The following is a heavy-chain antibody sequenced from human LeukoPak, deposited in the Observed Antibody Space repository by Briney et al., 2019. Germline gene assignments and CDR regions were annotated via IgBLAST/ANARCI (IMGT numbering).Heavy chain of an antibody. CDR1: GFTFSDYG. J-gene: IGHJ4*02. CDR2: IHYAGSDK. Sequence: GGSLRLSCAASGFTFSDYGMHWVRQAPGKGLVWVAFIHYAGSDKYYADSVKGRFTISRDNSKKTLYLQMNSLRGEDTALYYCAKVGAIGTTNPRNSIDYWGQGTLVTVSS. V-gene: IGHV3-30*02. CDR3: AKVGAIGTTNPRNSIDY. D-gene: IGHD1-1*01.